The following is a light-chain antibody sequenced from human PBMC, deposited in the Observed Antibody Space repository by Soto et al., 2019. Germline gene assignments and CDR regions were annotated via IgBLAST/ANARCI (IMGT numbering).Light chain of an antibody. CDR1: QSVNSRY. CDR3: QHYDNAPLT. CDR2: GAS. J-gene: IGKJ4*01. Sequence: VLTQSPGTLSLSPGERAILSCRASQSVNSRYLAWYQQKHGQAPRLLISGASSRATGIPDRFSGSGSGTDFTLIINRLEAEDFAVYYCQHYDNAPLTFGGGTKVEI. V-gene: IGKV3-20*01.